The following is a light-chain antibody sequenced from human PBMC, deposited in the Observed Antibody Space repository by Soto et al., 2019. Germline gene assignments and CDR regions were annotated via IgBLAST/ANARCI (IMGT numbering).Light chain of an antibody. CDR2: DVS. CDR1: QSLSGC. CDR3: QQYSGYWT. J-gene: IGKJ1*01. V-gene: IGKV1-5*01. Sequence: QSPAAVSAYIGDRVTISCRASQSLSGCLAWYQQKPGEAPKLLIYDVSTLQSGVPSRFAGSGSGAEFTLIISSLQPDASATYSCQQYSGYWTFGQAT.